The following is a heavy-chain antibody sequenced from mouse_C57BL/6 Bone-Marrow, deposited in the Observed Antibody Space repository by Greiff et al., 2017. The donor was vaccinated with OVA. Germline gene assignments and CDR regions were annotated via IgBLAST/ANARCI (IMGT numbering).Heavy chain of an antibody. J-gene: IGHJ2*01. CDR3: AKNDDYDGVDY. Sequence: VKLMESGPGLVQPSQSLSITCTVSGFSLTSYGVHWVRQSPGKGLEWLGVLWRGGSTDYNAAFMSRLSITKDNSKSQVFFKMNSLQADDTAIYYCAKNDDYDGVDYWGQGTTLTVSS. V-gene: IGHV2-5*01. D-gene: IGHD2-4*01. CDR2: LWRGGST. CDR1: GFSLTSYG.